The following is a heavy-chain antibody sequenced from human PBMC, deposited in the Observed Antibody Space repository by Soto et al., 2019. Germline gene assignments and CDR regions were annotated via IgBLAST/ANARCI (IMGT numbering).Heavy chain of an antibody. CDR2: IWHDGTKK. V-gene: IGHV3-7*01. J-gene: IGHJ6*02. CDR3: ASQIFWSGSTAHGMDV. D-gene: IGHD3-3*01. CDR1: GFRFSHYW. Sequence: PGVSMKISCAASGFRFSHYWLSWVRKAPGKGLEWVANIWHDGTKKYYADSVNGRFTISRDNSKNTLYLQMNSLRAEDTAVYYCASQIFWSGSTAHGMDVWGQGTAVTVSS.